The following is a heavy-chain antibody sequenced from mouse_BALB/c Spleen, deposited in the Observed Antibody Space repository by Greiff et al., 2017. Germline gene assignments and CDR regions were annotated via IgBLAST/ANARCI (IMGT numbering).Heavy chain of an antibody. D-gene: IGHD2-1*01. CDR3: ARVYGNWYYFDY. J-gene: IGHJ2*01. V-gene: IGHV1-18*01. Sequence: EVKLQQSGPELVKPGASVKIPCKASGYTFTDYNMDWVKQSHGKSLEWIGDINPNNGGTIYNQKFKGKATLTVDKSSSTAYMELRSLTSEDTAVYYCARVYGNWYYFDYWGQGTTLTVAS. CDR1: GYTFTDYN. CDR2: INPNNGGT.